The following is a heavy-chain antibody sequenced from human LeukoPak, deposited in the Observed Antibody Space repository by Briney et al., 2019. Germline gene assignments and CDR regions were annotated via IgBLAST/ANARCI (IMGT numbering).Heavy chain of an antibody. CDR2: IYYSGST. J-gene: IGHJ6*03. CDR3: ARGSPRGIFGVVGYYYYYMDV. V-gene: IGHV4-39*07. D-gene: IGHD3-3*01. Sequence: SETLSLTCTVSGGSISSSSYYWGWIRQPPGKGLEWIGSIYYSGSTYYNPSLKSRVTISVDTSKNQFSLKLSSVTAADTAVYYCARGSPRGIFGVVGYYYYYMDVWGKGTTVTVSS. CDR1: GGSISSSSYY.